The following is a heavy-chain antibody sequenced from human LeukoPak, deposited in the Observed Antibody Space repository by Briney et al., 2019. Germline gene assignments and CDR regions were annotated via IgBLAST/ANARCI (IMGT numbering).Heavy chain of an antibody. J-gene: IGHJ4*02. V-gene: IGHV1-2*02. CDR1: GNTFAGYY. CDR2: INTHNGAT. Sequence: ASVKVSCKASGNTFAGYYAHWVRQAPGQGLEWMGWINTHNGATNYAQHFQGRVTMTTDTTVTTAYMDLDGLISDDAAVYFCARGPIGGLRKGFDIWGQGTLVTVSS. CDR3: ARGPIGGLRKGFDI. D-gene: IGHD1-26*01.